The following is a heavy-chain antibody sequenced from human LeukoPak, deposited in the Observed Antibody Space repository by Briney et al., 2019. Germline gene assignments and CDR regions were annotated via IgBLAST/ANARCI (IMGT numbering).Heavy chain of an antibody. V-gene: IGHV1-69*06. CDR3: AREESSGWYRGPNAFDI. D-gene: IGHD6-19*01. Sequence: SVKVSCKASGGTFSSYAISWVRQAPGQGLEWMGGIIPIFGTANYAQKFQGRVTITADKSTSTAYMELSSLRSEDTAVYYCAREESSGWYRGPNAFDIWGQGAMVTVSS. J-gene: IGHJ3*02. CDR2: IIPIFGTA. CDR1: GGTFSSYA.